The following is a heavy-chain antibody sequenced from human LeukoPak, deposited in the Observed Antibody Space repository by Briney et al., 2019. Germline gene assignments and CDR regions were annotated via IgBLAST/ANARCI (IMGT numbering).Heavy chain of an antibody. Sequence: SQTLSLTCTVSGASITSGIYYWGWIRQPAGKGLEYIGRIYTSGTTNYNPSVKSRVTISIDTSKNQFSLTLRSVTAADTAVYYCARGLGSMLREGSNWFDPWGQGTLVIVSS. J-gene: IGHJ5*02. CDR3: ARGLGSMLREGSNWFDP. D-gene: IGHD3-10*01. CDR2: IYTSGTT. CDR1: GASITSGIYY. V-gene: IGHV4-61*02.